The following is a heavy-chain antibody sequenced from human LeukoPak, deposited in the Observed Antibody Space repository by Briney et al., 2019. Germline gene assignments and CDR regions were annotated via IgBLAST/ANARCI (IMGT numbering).Heavy chain of an antibody. Sequence: SETLSLTCTVSGGSISSYYWSWIRQPAGKGLEWIGRIYTSGSTNYNPSLKSRVTMSVDTSKNQFSLKLSSVTAADTAVYYCARDYYDSSGYRGGNDSWGQGTLVTVSS. CDR3: ARDYYDSSGYRGGNDS. CDR2: IYTSGST. J-gene: IGHJ4*02. D-gene: IGHD3-22*01. CDR1: GGSISSYY. V-gene: IGHV4-4*07.